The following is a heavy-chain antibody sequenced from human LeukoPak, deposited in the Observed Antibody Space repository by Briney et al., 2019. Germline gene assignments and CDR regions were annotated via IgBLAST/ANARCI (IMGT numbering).Heavy chain of an antibody. D-gene: IGHD2-15*01. CDR3: ARGLYCSGGSCYSRGSYYYYMDC. V-gene: IGHV4-34*01. J-gene: IGHJ6*03. CDR2: INHSGST. Sequence: SETLSLICAVYGGSFRGYYWSWIRQPPGKGLEWIGEINHSGSTNYNPSLKSRVTISVDTCKIQFSLKLSSATAADTAVYSCARGLYCSGGSCYSRGSYYYYMDCCGKGTTVTVSS. CDR1: GGSFRGYY.